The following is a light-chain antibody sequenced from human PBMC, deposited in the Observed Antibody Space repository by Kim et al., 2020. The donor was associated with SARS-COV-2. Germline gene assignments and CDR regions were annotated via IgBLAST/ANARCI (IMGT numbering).Light chain of an antibody. J-gene: IGLJ2*01. Sequence: VSPGQIARVTCSGDNLGEKYVSWYQQMPGQSPLLVIYQDTKRPSGIPERLSGSNSGNTATLTISGTQAMDEADYFCQAWDSTSHVVFGGGTQLTVL. CDR1: NLGEKY. V-gene: IGLV3-1*01. CDR2: QDT. CDR3: QAWDSTSHVV.